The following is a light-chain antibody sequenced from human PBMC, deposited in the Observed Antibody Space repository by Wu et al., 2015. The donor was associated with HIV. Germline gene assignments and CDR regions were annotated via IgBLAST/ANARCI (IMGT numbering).Light chain of an antibody. CDR1: QSVSNY. J-gene: IGKJ1*01. V-gene: IGKV3-11*01. CDR2: DAS. Sequence: EIVLTQSPPTLSLSPGERATLSCRASQSVSNYLAWYQQKPGQAPRLLIYDASSRATGIPVRFSGRGSGTDFTLIISSLEPEDFAVYYCQQRRNWLWTFGQGTKVEMK. CDR3: QQRRNWLWT.